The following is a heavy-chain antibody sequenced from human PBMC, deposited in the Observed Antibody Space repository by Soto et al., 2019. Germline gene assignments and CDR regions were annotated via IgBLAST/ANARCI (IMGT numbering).Heavy chain of an antibody. CDR2: IIPILGKA. Sequence: QVQLVQSGAEVKKPGSSVKVSCKASGGTFSNSAISWVRQAPGQGLEWMGGIIPILGKANYAQKLQGRVSITADESTSTAYMELSSLRSEDTAVYYCARPYCSSTTCSYYYYYYDMDVWGQGTTVTVSS. CDR3: ARPYCSSTTCSYYYYYYDMDV. D-gene: IGHD2-2*01. V-gene: IGHV1-69*01. J-gene: IGHJ6*02. CDR1: GGTFSNSA.